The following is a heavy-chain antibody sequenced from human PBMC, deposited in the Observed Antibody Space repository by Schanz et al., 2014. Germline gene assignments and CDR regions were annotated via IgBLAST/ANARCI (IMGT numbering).Heavy chain of an antibody. CDR3: AKDGPGGSGSYSADGGMDV. CDR2: IWYDGSNK. Sequence: VQLVESGGGLVQPGGSLRLSCAASGFTFSSYGMHWVRQAPGKGLEWVAVIWYDGSNKYYADSVRGRFTISRDNAENTLFLQMNSLRAEDTAVYYCAKDGPGGSGSYSADGGMDVWGQGTTVTVSS. J-gene: IGHJ6*02. CDR1: GFTFSSYG. V-gene: IGHV3-33*06. D-gene: IGHD3-10*01.